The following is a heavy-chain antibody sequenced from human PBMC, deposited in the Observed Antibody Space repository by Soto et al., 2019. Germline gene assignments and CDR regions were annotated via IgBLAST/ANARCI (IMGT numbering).Heavy chain of an antibody. CDR2: ISSSGSTI. D-gene: IGHD4-17*01. Sequence: EVQLLESGGGLVQPGGSLRLSCAASGFTFSNYAMNWVRQAPGKGLEWVSYISSSGSTIYYADSVKGRFTISRDNAKNSLYLQMNSLRAEDTAVYYCARDPYGDYPYDYWGQGTLVTVSS. V-gene: IGHV3-48*04. CDR1: GFTFSNYA. J-gene: IGHJ4*02. CDR3: ARDPYGDYPYDY.